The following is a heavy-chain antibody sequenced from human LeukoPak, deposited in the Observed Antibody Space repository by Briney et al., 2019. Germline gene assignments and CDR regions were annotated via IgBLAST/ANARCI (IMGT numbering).Heavy chain of an antibody. CDR1: GFNFSTYS. Sequence: GGSLRLSCAASGFNFSTYSMNWVRQAPGKGLEWVSYISSRSTTIYYADSVKGRFTISRDNTKNSVYLRMNSPRDEDTAVYYCAREIGLSGFDPWGQGTLVTVSS. CDR3: AREIGLSGFDP. J-gene: IGHJ5*02. D-gene: IGHD2-21*01. CDR2: ISSRSTTI. V-gene: IGHV3-48*02.